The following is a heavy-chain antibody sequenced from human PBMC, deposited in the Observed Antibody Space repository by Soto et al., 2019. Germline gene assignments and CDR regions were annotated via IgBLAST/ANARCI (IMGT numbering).Heavy chain of an antibody. CDR1: GFTFSSYG. Sequence: GGSLRLSCAASGFTFSSYGMHWVRQAPGKGLEWVAVISYDGSNKYYADSVKGRFTISRDNSKNTLYLQMNSLRAEDTAVYYCAKGARLWQIDYRGQGTLVTVSS. J-gene: IGHJ4*02. CDR2: ISYDGSNK. V-gene: IGHV3-30*18. CDR3: AKGARLWQIDY. D-gene: IGHD6-25*01.